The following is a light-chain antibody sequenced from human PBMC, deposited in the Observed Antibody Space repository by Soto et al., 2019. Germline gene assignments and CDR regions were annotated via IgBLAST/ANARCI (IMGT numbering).Light chain of an antibody. CDR2: DAS. Sequence: EIVMTQSPATLSVSPGERATLSCRASQSVSINLAWYQQKPGQAPGLHIYDASTRATGIPARFSGSGSGTEFTLTISSLQSEDFAVYYCQQYNNWPRTFGQGTKVEIK. V-gene: IGKV3-15*01. CDR3: QQYNNWPRT. CDR1: QSVSIN. J-gene: IGKJ1*01.